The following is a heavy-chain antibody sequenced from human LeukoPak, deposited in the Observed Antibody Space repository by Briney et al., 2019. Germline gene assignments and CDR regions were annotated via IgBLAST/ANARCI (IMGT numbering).Heavy chain of an antibody. CDR2: SNHSGST. J-gene: IGHJ3*02. Sequence: PETLSLTCAVYGGSFSGYYWSWIRQPPGKGLEWIGESNHSGSTKYNPSLKSRVTISVDTSKNQLSLKLSSVTAADTAVYYCARDRGGGYSYGWFRAFDIWGQGTMVTVSS. V-gene: IGHV4-34*01. D-gene: IGHD5-18*01. CDR1: GGSFSGYY. CDR3: ARDRGGGYSYGWFRAFDI.